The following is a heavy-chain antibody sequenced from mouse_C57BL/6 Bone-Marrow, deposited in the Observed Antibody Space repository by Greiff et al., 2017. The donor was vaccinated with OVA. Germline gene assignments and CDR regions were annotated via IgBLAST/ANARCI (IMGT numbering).Heavy chain of an antibody. J-gene: IGHJ2*01. CDR3: TRESNHCDY. Sequence: QVQLKESGAELVRPGASVTLSCKASGYTFTDYEMHWVKQTPVHGLEWIGAIDPETGGTAYNQKFKGKAILTADKSSSTAYMELRSLTSEDSAVYYCTRESNHCDYWGQGTTLTVSS. V-gene: IGHV1-15*01. D-gene: IGHD2-5*01. CDR1: GYTFTDYE. CDR2: IDPETGGT.